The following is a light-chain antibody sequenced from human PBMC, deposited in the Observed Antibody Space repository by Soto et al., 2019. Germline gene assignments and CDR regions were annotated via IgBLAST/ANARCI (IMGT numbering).Light chain of an antibody. Sequence: QSVLTQPPSASGTPGQRVTISCSGSLSNIGSNFIYWYQQLPGSAPKLLINRNNDRPSGVPDRFSGSKSGTSASLAISGLRSEDEADYHCAAWDDSLRGVVFGGGTKLTVL. CDR1: LSNIGSNF. CDR3: AAWDDSLRGVV. J-gene: IGLJ2*01. V-gene: IGLV1-47*01. CDR2: RNN.